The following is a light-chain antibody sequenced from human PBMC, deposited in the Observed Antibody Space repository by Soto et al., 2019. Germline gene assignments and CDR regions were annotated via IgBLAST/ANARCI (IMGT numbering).Light chain of an antibody. J-gene: IGLJ3*02. Sequence: QSALTQPASVSGSPGQPITISCTGTSSDVGGYNYVSWYQQHPGKAPKLMIYDVNNRPSGVSNRFSGSKSGNTASLTISGLQAEDEAHYYCSSYTTSSTLVFGGGTKLTVL. CDR2: DVN. CDR3: SSYTTSSTLV. CDR1: SSDVGGYNY. V-gene: IGLV2-14*03.